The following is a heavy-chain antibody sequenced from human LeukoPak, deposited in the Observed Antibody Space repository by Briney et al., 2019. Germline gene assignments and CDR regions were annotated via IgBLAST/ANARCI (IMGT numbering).Heavy chain of an antibody. CDR2: ISDTGRLS. CDR3: AKVTTTIPQFDY. V-gene: IGHV3-23*01. Sequence: GGSLRLSCAASGFTFSSSAMSWVRQAPGKGLEWVAAISDTGRLSYCADSVNGRFTISRDNSKNTLSLQMNSLRAADTAVYYCAKVTTTIPQFDYWGQGTLVTVSS. D-gene: IGHD4-17*01. J-gene: IGHJ4*02. CDR1: GFTFSSSA.